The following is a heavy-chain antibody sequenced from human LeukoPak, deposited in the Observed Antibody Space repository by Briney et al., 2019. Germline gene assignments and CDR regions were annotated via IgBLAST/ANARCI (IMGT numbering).Heavy chain of an antibody. CDR1: GYSISSGYY. CDR3: AREYGSSHGFDP. Sequence: SETLSLTCTVSGYSISSGYYWGWIRQPPGKGLEWIGSIYHSGSTYYNPSLKSRVTISMDKSKNQFSLELTSVTAADTTMYYWAREYGSSHGFDPWGQGTLVTVSS. CDR2: IYHSGST. D-gene: IGHD6-13*01. J-gene: IGHJ5*02. V-gene: IGHV4-38-2*02.